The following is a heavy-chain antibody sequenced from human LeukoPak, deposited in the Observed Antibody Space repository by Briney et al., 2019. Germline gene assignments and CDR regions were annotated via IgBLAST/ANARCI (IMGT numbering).Heavy chain of an antibody. Sequence: ASVKVSCKASGYTFTGYYMHWVRQAPGQGLEWMGRINPNSGGTNYAQKFQGRVTMTRDTSISTAYMELRSLRSDDTAVYYCARDDRDFYDFWRPFDYWGQGTLVTVSS. CDR3: ARDDRDFYDFWRPFDY. CDR1: GYTFTGYY. CDR2: INPNSGGT. V-gene: IGHV1-2*06. D-gene: IGHD3-3*01. J-gene: IGHJ4*02.